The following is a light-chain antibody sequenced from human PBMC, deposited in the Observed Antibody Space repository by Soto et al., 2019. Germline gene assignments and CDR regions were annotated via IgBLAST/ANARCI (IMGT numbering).Light chain of an antibody. CDR2: DAS. Sequence: DVPVSQSPSSLSASVGDRVTITCQASQDISKSLTWYQQKAGQAPRLLIYDASSLHSGVPSRFSGSGSGTDFTLTISSLQPEDFAAYYCQQSYSTPITFGQGTRLENK. CDR1: QDISKS. J-gene: IGKJ5*01. V-gene: IGKV1-39*01. CDR3: QQSYSTPIT.